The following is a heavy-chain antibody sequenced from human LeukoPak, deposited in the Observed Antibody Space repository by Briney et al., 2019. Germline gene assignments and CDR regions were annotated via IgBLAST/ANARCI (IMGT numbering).Heavy chain of an antibody. V-gene: IGHV3-30*04. CDR1: GFTFSSYA. CDR2: ISYDGSNK. D-gene: IGHD2-2*02. J-gene: IGHJ4*02. Sequence: GGSLRLSCAASGFTFSSYAMHWVRQAPSKGLEWVAVISYDGSNKYYADSVKGRFTISRDNSKNTLYLQMNSLRAEDTAVYYCARDLGYCSSTSCHIGGDYWGQGTLVTVSS. CDR3: ARDLGYCSSTSCHIGGDY.